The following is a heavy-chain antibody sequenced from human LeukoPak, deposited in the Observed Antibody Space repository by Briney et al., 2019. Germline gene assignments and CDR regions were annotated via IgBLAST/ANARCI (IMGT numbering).Heavy chain of an antibody. V-gene: IGHV3-33*01. CDR1: GFTFSSYG. Sequence: GGSLRLSCAASGFTFSSYGMHRVRQAPGKGPEWVAVIWYDGTNKYYVDSVKGRFAISRDNSKNTLFLQMDSLRADDTAVYYCARDQSSEWYGLIDYWGQGTLVTVSS. CDR3: ARDQSSEWYGLIDY. D-gene: IGHD3-22*01. CDR2: IWYDGTNK. J-gene: IGHJ4*02.